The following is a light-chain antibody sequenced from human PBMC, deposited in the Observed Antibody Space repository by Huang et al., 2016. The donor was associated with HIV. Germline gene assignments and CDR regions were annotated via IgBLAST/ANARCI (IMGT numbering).Light chain of an antibody. CDR1: QDMRNY. CDR3: QQYNNLPT. J-gene: IGKJ3*01. Sequence: DIQMTQSPSSLSAAVGDRVTITCQASQDMRNYLNWYQQKPGNAPKVLIYDASNLETGVRSRCSGSGSGTDFTFTISSLQPEDIATYYWQQYNNLPTFGRGTKVHIK. V-gene: IGKV1-33*01. CDR2: DAS.